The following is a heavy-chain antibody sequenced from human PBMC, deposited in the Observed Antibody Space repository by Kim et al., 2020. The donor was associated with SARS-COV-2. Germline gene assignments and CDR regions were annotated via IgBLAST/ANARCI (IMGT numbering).Heavy chain of an antibody. J-gene: IGHJ4*02. V-gene: IGHV1-3*01. D-gene: IGHD3-22*01. CDR3: AREYYDSSGRYYFDY. Sequence: FQGSVTITRDTSASTAYMELSSLRSEDTAVYYCAREYYDSSGRYYFDYWGQGTLVTVSS.